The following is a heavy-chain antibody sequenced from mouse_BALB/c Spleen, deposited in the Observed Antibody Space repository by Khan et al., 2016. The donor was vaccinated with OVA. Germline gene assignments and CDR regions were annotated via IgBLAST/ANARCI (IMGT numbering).Heavy chain of an antibody. J-gene: IGHJ2*01. Sequence: QIQLVQSGPELKKPGETVKISCKASGYTFKDYVMNWVKQSPGEGLKWMGWMNTYTGEPTYADDFKGRFAFSLVTSASTAFLQISSHKNEDTATYCCVRCHGEYWGQGTTLTVSS. D-gene: IGHD6-1*01. V-gene: IGHV9-3-1*01. CDR3: VRCHGEY. CDR1: GYTFKDYV. CDR2: MNTYTGEP.